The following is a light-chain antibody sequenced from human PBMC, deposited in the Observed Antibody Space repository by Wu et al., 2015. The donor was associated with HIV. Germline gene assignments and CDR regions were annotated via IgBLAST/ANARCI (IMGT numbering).Light chain of an antibody. CDR1: QSVGSGY. CDR3: QQYSSSPIT. Sequence: ENVLTQSPDTLSVSVGQRVTLSCRASQSVGSGYLAWYQQKPGQGPRLLIYETSNRATGIPDRFGGSGSGTDFTLTISGVEPEDFAVYSCQQYSSSPITFGQGTRLEIQ. J-gene: IGKJ5*01. CDR2: ETS. V-gene: IGKV3-20*01.